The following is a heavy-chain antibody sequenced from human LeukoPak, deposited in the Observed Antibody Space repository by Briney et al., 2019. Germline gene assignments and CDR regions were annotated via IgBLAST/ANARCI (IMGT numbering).Heavy chain of an antibody. J-gene: IGHJ4*02. D-gene: IGHD6-13*01. CDR1: VYTFTAYY. CDR2: INSKSGGT. CDR3: TGVSVVAAAGTSPSGY. Sequence: ASVTVSCTASVYTFTAYYMHWVRQAPGQGLEWMGWINSKSGGTDYAQKFKGRVTMTSDTSINTAYMELSSLRSDDTAVYYCTGVSVVAAAGTSPSGYWGQGTLVTVSS. V-gene: IGHV1-2*02.